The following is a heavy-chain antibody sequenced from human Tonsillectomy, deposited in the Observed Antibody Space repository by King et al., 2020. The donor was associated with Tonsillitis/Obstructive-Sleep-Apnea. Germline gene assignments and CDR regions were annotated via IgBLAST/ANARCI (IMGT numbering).Heavy chain of an antibody. J-gene: IGHJ6*03. CDR2: IRSKPYDGTT. Sequence: VQLVESGGGLVQPGRSLRLSCTASGFTFGDYAMSWVRQAPGKGLEWIGFIRSKPYDGTTDYAASVKGRFSISRDDSKSIAYLQMNSLTTEDTAVYYCTRENPQPHVDYYYYYYMDVWGKGTTVTVSS. D-gene: IGHD2-2*01. CDR3: TRENPQPHVDYYYYYYMDV. CDR1: GFTFGDYA. V-gene: IGHV3-49*04.